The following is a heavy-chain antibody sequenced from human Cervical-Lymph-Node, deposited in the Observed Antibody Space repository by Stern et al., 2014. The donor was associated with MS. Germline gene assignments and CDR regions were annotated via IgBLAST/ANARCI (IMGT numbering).Heavy chain of an antibody. D-gene: IGHD4-23*01. CDR2: IILMFGTI. V-gene: IGHV1-69*01. J-gene: IGHJ2*01. CDR3: ARDGRGNFFYFDL. CDR1: GGTFTSYA. Sequence: VQLVQYGAELKTPGSSVRISCKASGGTFTSYAINWVRQAPGQGHAWMGGIILMFGTISYAQNFQGRVTISADESTGTAYMELTGLTSEDTAVFYCARDGRGNFFYFDLWGRGTLVTVSS.